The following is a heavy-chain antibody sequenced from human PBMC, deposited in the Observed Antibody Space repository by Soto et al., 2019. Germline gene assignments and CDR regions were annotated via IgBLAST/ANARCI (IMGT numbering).Heavy chain of an antibody. CDR1: GYTFASYG. Sequence: QVQLVQSGAEVKKPGASVKVSCKASGYTFASYGISWVRQAPGQGLEWMGWISTYNGNTNYAQKLQGRVTMTTDTSTSTAYRELRSLRSDDTAVYDCARDHHGDYSSDYWGQGTLVTVSS. CDR2: ISTYNGNT. D-gene: IGHD2-21*02. V-gene: IGHV1-18*01. J-gene: IGHJ4*02. CDR3: ARDHHGDYSSDY.